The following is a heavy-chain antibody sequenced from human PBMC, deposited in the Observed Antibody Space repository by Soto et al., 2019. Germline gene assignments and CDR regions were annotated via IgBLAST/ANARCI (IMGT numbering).Heavy chain of an antibody. CDR3: ARGRIGAAF. V-gene: IGHV1-8*01. CDR2: MSPNSGKT. CDR1: GYTFTDYD. Sequence: QVQLVQSGAEVKKPGASVRVTCKTSGYTFTDYDVSWVRQASGQGLEWMGWMSPNSGKTGYVEKCQGRVTMTANTSLSTAYMELHSLRSEDTAIYCGARGRIGAAFWGQGTLVTASS. J-gene: IGHJ4*02. D-gene: IGHD2-15*01.